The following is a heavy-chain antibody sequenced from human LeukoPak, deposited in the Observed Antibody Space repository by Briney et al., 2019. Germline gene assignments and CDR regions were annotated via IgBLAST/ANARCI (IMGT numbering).Heavy chain of an antibody. CDR3: ARVTVAARPWWFDP. D-gene: IGHD6-6*01. Sequence: SETLSLTCTVSGGSISSSSYYWGWIRQPPGKGLEWIGSIYYSGSTYYNPSLKSRVTISVDTSKNQFSLKLSSVTAADTAVYYCARVTVAARPWWFDPWGQGTLVTVSS. V-gene: IGHV4-39*07. CDR2: IYYSGST. J-gene: IGHJ5*02. CDR1: GGSISSSSYY.